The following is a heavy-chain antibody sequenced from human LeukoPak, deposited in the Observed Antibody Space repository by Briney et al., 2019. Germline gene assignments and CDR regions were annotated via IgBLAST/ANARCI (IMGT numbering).Heavy chain of an antibody. Sequence: GGSLRLSCAASGFTFSDYYMSWIRQAPGKGLEWVSYISSSGSTIYYADSVKGRFTISRDNAKNSLYLQMNSLRADDTAVYYCARDQQLVRGWFDPWGQGTLVTVSS. V-gene: IGHV3-11*01. J-gene: IGHJ5*02. CDR3: ARDQQLVRGWFDP. CDR1: GFTFSDYY. CDR2: ISSSGSTI. D-gene: IGHD6-13*01.